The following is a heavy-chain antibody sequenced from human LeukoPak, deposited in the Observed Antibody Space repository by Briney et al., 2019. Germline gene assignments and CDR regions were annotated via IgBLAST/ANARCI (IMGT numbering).Heavy chain of an antibody. J-gene: IGHJ4*02. CDR1: GFTVSSNY. Sequence: GGSLRLSCAASGFTVSSNYMSWVRQAPGKRLEWVSVIYSGGTTYYADSVKGRFTISRDNSKNTLYLQMNSLRVEDTAVYFCARDPAAGIDYWGQGTLVTVSS. CDR3: ARDPAAGIDY. D-gene: IGHD6-13*01. V-gene: IGHV3-66*01. CDR2: IYSGGTT.